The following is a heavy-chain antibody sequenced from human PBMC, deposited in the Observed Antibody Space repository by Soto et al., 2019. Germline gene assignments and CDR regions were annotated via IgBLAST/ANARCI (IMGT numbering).Heavy chain of an antibody. CDR1: GFTFSNYA. CDR3: AKLNLFVSAAAGRGPFDY. V-gene: IGHV3-23*01. Sequence: VQLLESGGGLVQPGGSLRLSCAASGFTFSNYAMSWVRQAPGKGLEWVSAVSGSGGNTYYADSVQGRFTISRDNSQNMLHLQMNSLRAEDTAVYYCAKLNLFVSAAAGRGPFDYWGQGTLVTVSS. D-gene: IGHD6-13*01. J-gene: IGHJ4*02. CDR2: VSGSGGNT.